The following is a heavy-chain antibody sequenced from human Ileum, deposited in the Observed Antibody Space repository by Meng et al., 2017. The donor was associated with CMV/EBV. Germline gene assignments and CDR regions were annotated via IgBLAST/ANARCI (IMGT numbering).Heavy chain of an antibody. D-gene: IGHD2-21*01. J-gene: IGHJ3*01. V-gene: IGHV3-21*01. CDR3: ARDLRHCGAYCSGSAFDL. Sequence: GGSLRLSCVASGFTFSSYSIYWVRQAPGKGLEWVSSIITSSSFIHYEHSVRGRFTISRDFAKNSLYLQMNSLRAEDTAVYYCARDLRHCGAYCSGSAFDLWGQGTMVTVSS. CDR2: IITSSSFI. CDR1: GFTFSSYS.